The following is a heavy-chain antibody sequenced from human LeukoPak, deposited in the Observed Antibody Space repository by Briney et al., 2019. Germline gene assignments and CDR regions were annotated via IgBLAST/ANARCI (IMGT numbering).Heavy chain of an antibody. V-gene: IGHV3-23*01. CDR3: ARTGSGIFDY. J-gene: IGHJ4*02. D-gene: IGHD2-15*01. CDR1: GFTFSSYA. CDR2: ISGSGGST. Sequence: GGSLGLSCAASGFTFSSYAMSWVRQAPGKGLEWVSAISGSGGSTYYADSVKGRFTISRDNSKNTLYLQMNSLRAEDTAVYYCARTGSGIFDYWGQGTLVTVSS.